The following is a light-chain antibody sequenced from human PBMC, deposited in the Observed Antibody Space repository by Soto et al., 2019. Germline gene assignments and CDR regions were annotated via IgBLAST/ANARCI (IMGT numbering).Light chain of an antibody. CDR1: QTVSNK. Sequence: EIVLTQSPGTLSLSQGERASLSCRASQTVSNKLAWYQHKPGQAPRLLIYDTSNRATGIPARFSGSGSGTDFTLTISSLEPEDFAVYYCHQRKSWPRTFGQGTKVDIK. CDR2: DTS. CDR3: HQRKSWPRT. J-gene: IGKJ1*01. V-gene: IGKV3-11*01.